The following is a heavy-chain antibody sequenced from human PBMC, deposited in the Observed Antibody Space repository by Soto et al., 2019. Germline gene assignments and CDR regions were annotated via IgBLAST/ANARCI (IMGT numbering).Heavy chain of an antibody. D-gene: IGHD7-27*01. CDR3: ARIGGKLGILGVYYFDY. V-gene: IGHV1-69*12. CDR2: IIPIFGTA. CDR1: GGTFSSYA. Sequence: QVQLVQSGAEVKKPGSSVKVSCKASGGTFSSYAISWVRQAPGQGLEWMGGIIPIFGTANYAQKFQGRVTITADESTSTAYMELSSLRSEDTAVYYCARIGGKLGILGVYYFDYWGQGTLVTVSS. J-gene: IGHJ4*02.